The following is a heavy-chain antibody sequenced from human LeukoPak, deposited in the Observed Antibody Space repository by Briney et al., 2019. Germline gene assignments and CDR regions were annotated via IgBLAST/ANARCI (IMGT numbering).Heavy chain of an antibody. CDR2: INQDGSVQ. Sequence: PGGSLRLSCAASGFTLSNCWMTWFRQAPGKGLEWVANINQDGSVQSYVDSVKGRFTISKDNAKNSLYLQMSNLRAEDAAVYFCARGGGLDVWGQGATVTVSS. V-gene: IGHV3-7*03. CDR1: GFTLSNCW. D-gene: IGHD3-16*01. J-gene: IGHJ6*02. CDR3: ARGGGLDV.